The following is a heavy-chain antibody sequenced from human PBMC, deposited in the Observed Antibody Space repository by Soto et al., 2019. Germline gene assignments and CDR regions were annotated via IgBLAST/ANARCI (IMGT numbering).Heavy chain of an antibody. CDR1: GGSFSGYY. J-gene: IGHJ6*03. CDR2: INHSGST. Sequence: SETLSLTCAVYGGSFSGYYWSWIRQPPGKGLEWIGEINHSGSTNYNPSLKSRVTISVDTSKNQFSLKLSSVTAADTAVYYCAREGGIAAPIYYYYMDVWGKGTTVTVSS. D-gene: IGHD6-13*01. V-gene: IGHV4-34*01. CDR3: AREGGIAAPIYYYYMDV.